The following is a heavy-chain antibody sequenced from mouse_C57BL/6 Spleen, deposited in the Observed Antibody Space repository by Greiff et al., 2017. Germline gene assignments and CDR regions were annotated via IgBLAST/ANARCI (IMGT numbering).Heavy chain of an antibody. J-gene: IGHJ4*01. V-gene: IGHV1-72*01. CDR1: GYTFTSYW. D-gene: IGHD4-1*01. CDR2: IDPNSGGT. Sequence: QVQLQQSGAELVKPGASVKLSCKASGYTFTSYWMHWVKQRPGRGLEWIGRIDPNSGGTKYNEKFKSKATLTVDKPSNTAYMQLSSLPSEYSAVYYCAREKGTETFYAMDYWGQGTSVTVSS. CDR3: AREKGTETFYAMDY.